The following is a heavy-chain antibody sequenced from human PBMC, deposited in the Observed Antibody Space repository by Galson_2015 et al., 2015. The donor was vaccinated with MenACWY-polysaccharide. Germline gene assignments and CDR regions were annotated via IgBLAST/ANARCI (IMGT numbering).Heavy chain of an antibody. J-gene: IGHJ3*02. D-gene: IGHD2-2*01. CDR2: IYHTGTT. Sequence: ETLSLTCAVSGGSISSNHWWRWVRQPPGKGLEWIGEIYHTGTTNYNPSLESRLTISVDKSQSQFSLKLSSVTAADTAVYYCARRYRYATSDYYPAFDMWGQGTMVTVSS. CDR1: GGSISSNHW. CDR3: ARRYRYATSDYYPAFDM. V-gene: IGHV4-4*02.